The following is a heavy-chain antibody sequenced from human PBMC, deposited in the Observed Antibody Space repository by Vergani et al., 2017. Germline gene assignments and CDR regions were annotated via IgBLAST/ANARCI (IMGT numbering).Heavy chain of an antibody. Sequence: QVQLVESGGGVVQPGRSLRLSCAASGFTFSSYGMHWVRQAPGKGLEWVAVIWYDGSNKYYADSVKGRFTISRDNAKNSLYLQMNSLRAEDTAVYYCARGLIMVRGVIITRGALDIWGQGTMVTVSS. CDR2: IWYDGSNK. D-gene: IGHD3-10*01. CDR1: GFTFSSYG. J-gene: IGHJ3*02. V-gene: IGHV3-33*01. CDR3: ARGLIMVRGVIITRGALDI.